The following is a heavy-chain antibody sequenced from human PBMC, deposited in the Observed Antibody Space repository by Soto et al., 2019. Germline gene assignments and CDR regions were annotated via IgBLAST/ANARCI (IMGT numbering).Heavy chain of an antibody. CDR1: GFTFSSYG. V-gene: IGHV3-30*18. J-gene: IGHJ4*02. D-gene: IGHD3-3*01. Sequence: QVQLVESGGGVVQPGRSLRLSCAASGFTFSSYGMHWVRQAPGKGLEWVAVISYDGSNKYYADSVKGRFTISRDNSKNTLYLQMNSLTAEDTAVYYCAKGHYDFWSGSSLDYWGQGTLVTVSS. CDR2: ISYDGSNK. CDR3: AKGHYDFWSGSSLDY.